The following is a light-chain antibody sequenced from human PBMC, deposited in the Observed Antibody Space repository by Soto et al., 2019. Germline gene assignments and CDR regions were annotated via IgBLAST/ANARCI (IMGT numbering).Light chain of an antibody. V-gene: IGKV3-11*01. CDR3: QQRSNWPRT. CDR2: DAS. CDR1: QSVSSS. Sequence: EIVLTQSPATLSLSPGERATLSCRASQSVSSSLAWYQQKPGQAPRLLIYDASNRATGIPDRFSGSGSGTDFTLTISSLEPEDFAAYYCQQRSNWPRTFGQGTKVEIK. J-gene: IGKJ1*01.